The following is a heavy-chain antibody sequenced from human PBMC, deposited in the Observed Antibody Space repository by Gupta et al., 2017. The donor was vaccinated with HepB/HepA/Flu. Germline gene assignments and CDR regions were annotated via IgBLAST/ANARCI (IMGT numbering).Heavy chain of an antibody. Sequence: EVQLLESGGGLVQPGGSLRLSCAASGFTFSSYAMSWVRQAPGKGLEWVSAISGSGGSTYYADSVKGRFTISRDNSKNTLYLQMHSLRAEDTALYYCSKDGQQWLATHFDYWGQGTLVTVSS. J-gene: IGHJ4*02. D-gene: IGHD6-19*01. CDR2: ISGSGGST. CDR3: SKDGQQWLATHFDY. V-gene: IGHV3-23*01. CDR1: GFTFSSYA.